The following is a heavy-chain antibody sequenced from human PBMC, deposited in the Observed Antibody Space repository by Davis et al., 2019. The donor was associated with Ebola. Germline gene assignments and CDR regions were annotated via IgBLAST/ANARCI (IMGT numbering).Heavy chain of an antibody. CDR2: INPNSGGT. Sequence: ASVKVSCKASGYTFTGYYMHWVRQAPGQGLEWMGRINPNSGGTNYAQKFQGRVTMTRDTSISTAYMELSSLRSEDTAVYYCARELGNYLSFYYYGMDVWGKGTTVTVSS. V-gene: IGHV1-2*06. CDR3: ARELGNYLSFYYYGMDV. J-gene: IGHJ6*04. CDR1: GYTFTGYY. D-gene: IGHD1-7*01.